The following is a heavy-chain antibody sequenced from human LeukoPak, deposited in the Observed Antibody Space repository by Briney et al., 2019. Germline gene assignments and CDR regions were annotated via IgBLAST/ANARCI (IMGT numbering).Heavy chain of an antibody. CDR1: GGSISSGGYY. CDR3: ASRYNWNDPLDY. V-gene: IGHV4-30-2*01. J-gene: IGHJ4*02. CDR2: IYHSGST. D-gene: IGHD1-20*01. Sequence: SETLSLTCTVSGGSISSGGYYWSWIRQPPGKGLEWIGYIYHSGSTYYNPSLKSRVTISVDRSKNQFSLKLSSVTAADTAVYYCASRYNWNDPLDYWGQGTLVTVSS.